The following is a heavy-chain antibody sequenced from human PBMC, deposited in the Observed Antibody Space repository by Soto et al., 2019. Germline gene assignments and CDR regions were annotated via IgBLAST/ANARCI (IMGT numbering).Heavy chain of an antibody. J-gene: IGHJ5*02. Sequence: SETLSLTCTVSGGSISSYYWSWIRQPPGKGLEWIGYIHYSGSTNYNPSLKSRVTISVDTSKNQFSLKLSSVTAADTAVYYCARDRGGVASNWFDPWGQGALVTVS. CDR1: GGSISSYY. V-gene: IGHV4-59*01. D-gene: IGHD3-10*01. CDR3: ARDRGGVASNWFDP. CDR2: IHYSGST.